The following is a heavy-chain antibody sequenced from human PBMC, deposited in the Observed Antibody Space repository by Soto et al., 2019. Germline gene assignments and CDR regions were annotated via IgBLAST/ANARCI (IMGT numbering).Heavy chain of an antibody. J-gene: IGHJ6*02. CDR3: ARDGLQAYGSGNRPRVCYGMDV. CDR1: GFTFSDYY. D-gene: IGHD3-10*01. V-gene: IGHV3-11*06. Sequence: PGGSLRLSCAASGFTFSDYYMSWIRQAPGKGLEWVSYISSSSSYTNYADSVKGRFTISRDNAKNSLYLQMNSLRAEDTAVYYCARDGLQAYGSGNRPRVCYGMDVWGQGTTVTVSS. CDR2: ISSSSSYT.